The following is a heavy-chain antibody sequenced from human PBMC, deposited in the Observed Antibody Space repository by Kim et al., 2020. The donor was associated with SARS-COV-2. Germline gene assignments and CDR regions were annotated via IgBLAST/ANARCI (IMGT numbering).Heavy chain of an antibody. CDR1: GYIFTTYH. J-gene: IGHJ4*02. CDR3: VGDFDGTWSLDY. Sequence: ASVKVSCKTSGYIFTTYHIHWVRQAPGEGLEWMGIISPLTGETTYAQKFQGGVTLTTDTSTTTAYMELSSLRSEDTAVYYCVGDFDGTWSLDYWGQGTLVTVSS. CDR2: ISPLTGET. V-gene: IGHV1-46*01. D-gene: IGHD6-13*01.